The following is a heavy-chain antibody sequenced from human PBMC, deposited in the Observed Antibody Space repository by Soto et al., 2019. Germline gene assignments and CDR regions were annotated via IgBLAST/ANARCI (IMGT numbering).Heavy chain of an antibody. CDR1: GFTFSSYG. D-gene: IGHD1-26*01. V-gene: IGHV3-30*18. Sequence: GGSLRLSCAASGFTFSSYGMHWVRQAPGKGLEWVAVISYDGNNKYYADSVKGRFTISRDNSKNTLYLQMNSLRAEDTAVYYCAKVRHSGSYYGYYYGMDVWGQGTTVTVSS. CDR2: ISYDGNNK. CDR3: AKVRHSGSYYGYYYGMDV. J-gene: IGHJ6*02.